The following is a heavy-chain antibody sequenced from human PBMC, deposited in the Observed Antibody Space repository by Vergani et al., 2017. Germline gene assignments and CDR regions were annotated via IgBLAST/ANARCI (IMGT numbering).Heavy chain of an antibody. D-gene: IGHD2-15*01. CDR1: GFTFSSYA. J-gene: IGHJ4*02. Sequence: QVQLVESGGGVVQPGRSLRLSCAASGFTFSSYAMHWVRQAPGKGLEWVAVISYDGSNKYYADSVKGRFTISRDNSKNTLYLQMNSLRAEDTAVYYCAKDFDGGYCSGGSCYSVDYWGQGTLVTVSS. CDR2: ISYDGSNK. CDR3: AKDFDGGYCSGGSCYSVDY. V-gene: IGHV3-30-3*01.